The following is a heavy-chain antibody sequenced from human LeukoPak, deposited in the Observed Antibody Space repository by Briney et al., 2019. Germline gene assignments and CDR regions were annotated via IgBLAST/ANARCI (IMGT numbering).Heavy chain of an antibody. CDR2: IYSGGST. J-gene: IGHJ6*02. CDR1: GFTVSSNY. V-gene: IGHV3-66*01. Sequence: GGSLRLSCAASGFTVSSNYMSWVRQAPGKGLGWVSVIYSGGSTYYADSVKGRFTVSRDNSKNTLYLQMNSLRAEDTAVYYCASSTSYYYYGMDVWGQGTTVTVSS. CDR3: ASSTSYYYYGMDV.